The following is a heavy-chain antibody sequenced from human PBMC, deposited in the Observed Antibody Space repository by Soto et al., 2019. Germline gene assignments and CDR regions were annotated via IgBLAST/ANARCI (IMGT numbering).Heavy chain of an antibody. CDR2: ISYDGSNK. CDR3: ARHPSDY. Sequence: GSLRLSCAASGFTFNSYALHWVRQAPGKGLEWVAVISYDGSNKHYTDSVKGRFTISRDNSKNTLYLQMNSLRVEDTAVYYCARHPSDYWGQVNLVTVSS. J-gene: IGHJ4*02. V-gene: IGHV3-30-3*01. CDR1: GFTFNSYA.